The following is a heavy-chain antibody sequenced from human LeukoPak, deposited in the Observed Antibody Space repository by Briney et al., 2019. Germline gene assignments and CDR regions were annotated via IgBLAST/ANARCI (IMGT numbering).Heavy chain of an antibody. CDR1: GFTFSSYW. Sequence: GGSLRLSCTASGFTFSSYWMQWVRQAPGKGLVWVSRINGDGSSTTYADSFKGRFTLSRDNAKNTLYLQMNSLRAEDTAVYYCTRGGYDFWSGYRSDYWGQGTLVTVSS. J-gene: IGHJ4*02. CDR2: INGDGSST. V-gene: IGHV3-74*01. D-gene: IGHD3-3*01. CDR3: TRGGYDFWSGYRSDY.